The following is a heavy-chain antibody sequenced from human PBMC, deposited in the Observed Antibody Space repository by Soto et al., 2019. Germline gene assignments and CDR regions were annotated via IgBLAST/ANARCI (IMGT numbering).Heavy chain of an antibody. CDR3: ASLSYDILTGYYSPPSSDYGMDV. CDR1: GYTFTSYY. Sequence: APVKVSCKASGYTFTSYYMHWVRQAPGQGFEWMGIINPSGGSTSYAQKFQGRVTMTRDTSTSTVYMELSSLRSEDTAVYYCASLSYDILTGYYSPPSSDYGMDVWGQGTTVTVSS. V-gene: IGHV1-46*03. D-gene: IGHD3-9*01. CDR2: INPSGGST. J-gene: IGHJ6*02.